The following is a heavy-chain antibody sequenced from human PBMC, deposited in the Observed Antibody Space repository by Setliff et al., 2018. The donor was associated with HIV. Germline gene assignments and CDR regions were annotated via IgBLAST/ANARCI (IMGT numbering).Heavy chain of an antibody. Sequence: SETLSLTCTVSGGSISSGGYYWSWIRQHPGKGLEWIGYIYTSGSTNYNPSLKSRVTISVDTSKNHFSLKLSSVTAADTAVYYCARRAANGLSDYWGQGTLVTVSS. V-gene: IGHV4-61*03. CDR1: GGSISSGGYY. D-gene: IGHD2-15*01. CDR3: ARRAANGLSDY. J-gene: IGHJ4*02. CDR2: IYTSGST.